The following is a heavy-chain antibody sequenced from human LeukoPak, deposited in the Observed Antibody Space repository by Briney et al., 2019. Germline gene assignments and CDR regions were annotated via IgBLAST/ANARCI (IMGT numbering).Heavy chain of an antibody. J-gene: IGHJ5*02. Sequence: SVKVSCKTSGGTFNNSAISWVRQAPGQGLEWLGGIMPLFGTAGYAQKFQGRVTITKDESTRTVYLELISLTSDDTAVYYCARDVHGDYGSGWFDPWGQGALVSVSS. CDR2: IMPLFGTA. D-gene: IGHD4-17*01. V-gene: IGHV1-69*05. CDR1: GGTFNNSA. CDR3: ARDVHGDYGSGWFDP.